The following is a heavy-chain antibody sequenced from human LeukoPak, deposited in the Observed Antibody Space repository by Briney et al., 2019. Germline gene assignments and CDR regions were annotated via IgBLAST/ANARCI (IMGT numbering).Heavy chain of an antibody. CDR3: ASYGDQGWFDP. Sequence: GGSLRLSCAASGFTFSSYGMHWVRQAPGKGLEWVAVIWYDGSNKYYADSVKGRFTISRDSSKNTLYLQMNSLRAEDTAVYYCASYGDQGWFDPWGQGTLVTVSS. CDR2: IWYDGSNK. J-gene: IGHJ5*02. D-gene: IGHD4-17*01. V-gene: IGHV3-33*01. CDR1: GFTFSSYG.